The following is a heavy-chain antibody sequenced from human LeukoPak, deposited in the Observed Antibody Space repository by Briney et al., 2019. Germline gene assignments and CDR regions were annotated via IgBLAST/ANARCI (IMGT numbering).Heavy chain of an antibody. Sequence: GGSLGLSCAASGITFSSYSMNWVRQAPGKRLEWVSSISSSSSYIYYADSVKGRFTISRDNAKNSLYLQMNSLRAEDTAVYYCARTIFGGYCSSTSCYAGGYFDYWGQGTRVTVSS. J-gene: IGHJ4*02. V-gene: IGHV3-21*01. CDR3: ARTIFGGYCSSTSCYAGGYFDY. D-gene: IGHD2-2*03. CDR2: ISSSSSYI. CDR1: GITFSSYS.